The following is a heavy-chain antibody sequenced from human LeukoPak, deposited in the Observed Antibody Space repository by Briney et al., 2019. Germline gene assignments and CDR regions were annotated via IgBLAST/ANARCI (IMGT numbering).Heavy chain of an antibody. V-gene: IGHV4-30-4*01. CDR3: ARDSGGFGEPPGPSLDC. D-gene: IGHD3-10*01. CDR1: GGSISSGDYY. CDR2: IYYTGGNT. Sequence: PSETLSLTCIVSGGSISSGDYYWSWIRQPPGKGLEWIGYIYYTGGNTYYNPSLKSRVTMSIDTSKSQFSLKLNSVTAADTAVYYCARDSGGFGEPPGPSLDCWGQGTLVTVSS. J-gene: IGHJ4*02.